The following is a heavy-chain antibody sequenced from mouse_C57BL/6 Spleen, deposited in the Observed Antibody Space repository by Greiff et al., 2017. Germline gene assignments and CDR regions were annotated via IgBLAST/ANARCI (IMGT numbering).Heavy chain of an antibody. V-gene: IGHV1-52*01. CDR3: ARSRDSSWYFDV. CDR2: IDPSDSET. D-gene: IGHD2-12*01. J-gene: IGHJ1*03. CDR1: GYTFTSYW. Sequence: QVQLQQPGAELVRPGSSVKLSCKASGYTFTSYWMHWVKQRPIQGLEWIGNIDPSDSETHYTQKFKDKATLTVDKSSSTAYMQLSSLTSEDSAVYYCARSRDSSWYFDVWGTGTTVTVSS.